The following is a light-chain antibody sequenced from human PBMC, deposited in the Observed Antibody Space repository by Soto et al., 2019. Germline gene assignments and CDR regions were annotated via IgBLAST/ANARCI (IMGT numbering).Light chain of an antibody. CDR3: SSHAGSNNLV. CDR2: EVS. Sequence: QSALTQPASVSGSPGQSITISCTGTSNDIGAYNYVSWYQHHPGKAPKFLIYEVSRRPFGVPDRFSGSKSGNTASLTVSGLQAEDEADYYCSSHAGSNNLVFGGGTKVTVL. CDR1: SNDIGAYNY. V-gene: IGLV2-8*01. J-gene: IGLJ3*02.